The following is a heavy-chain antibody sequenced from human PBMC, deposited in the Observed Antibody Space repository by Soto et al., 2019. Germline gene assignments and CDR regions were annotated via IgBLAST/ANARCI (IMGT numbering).Heavy chain of an antibody. CDR2: MYYGGST. Sequence: PSETLSLTCTVSGGSISLYYWNWIRQPPGKGLEWISYMYYGGSTNYKSSLKSRVTISGDTSKNQFSLKLRSVTAADTAVYFCARSTGYGDSYFDYWCQGALVTVS. CDR1: GGSISLYY. CDR3: ARSTGYGDSYFDY. V-gene: IGHV4-59*01. D-gene: IGHD4-17*01. J-gene: IGHJ4*02.